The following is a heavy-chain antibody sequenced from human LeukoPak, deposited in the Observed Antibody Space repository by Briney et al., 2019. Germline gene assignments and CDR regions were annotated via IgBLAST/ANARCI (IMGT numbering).Heavy chain of an antibody. V-gene: IGHV3-33*06. CDR2: IWYDGSNK. CDR1: GFTFSSYG. Sequence: QPGRSLRLSCAASGFTFSSYGMHWVRQAPGKGLEWVAVIWYDGSNKYYADSVKGRFTISRDNSKNTLYLQMNRLRAEDTAVYYCAKGGNSGYYYACEHWGQGTLVTVSS. J-gene: IGHJ4*02. CDR3: AKGGNSGYYYACEH. D-gene: IGHD3-22*01.